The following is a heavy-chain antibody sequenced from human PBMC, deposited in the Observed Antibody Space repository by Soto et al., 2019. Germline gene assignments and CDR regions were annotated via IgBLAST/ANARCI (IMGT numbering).Heavy chain of an antibody. D-gene: IGHD2-21*02. CDR2: ISYDGSNK. Sequence: QPGGSLRLSCAASGFTFSSYGMHWVRQAPGKGLEWVAVISYDGSNKYYADSVKGRFTISRDNSKNTLYLQMNSLRAEDTAVYYRACGGDRADYWGQGTLVTVSS. CDR1: GFTFSSYG. J-gene: IGHJ4*02. CDR3: ACGGDRADY. V-gene: IGHV3-30*03.